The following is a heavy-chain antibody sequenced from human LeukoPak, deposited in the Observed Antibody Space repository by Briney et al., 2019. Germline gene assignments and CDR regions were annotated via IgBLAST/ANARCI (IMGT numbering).Heavy chain of an antibody. D-gene: IGHD3-22*01. CDR2: MNPNSGNT. V-gene: IGHV1-8*01. CDR1: GYTFTSYD. J-gene: IGHJ4*02. CDR3: ARDLSPAYYYDSSGGPYFDY. Sequence: GASVKVSCKASGYTFTSYDINWVRQATGQGLEWMGWMNPNSGNTGYAQKFQGRVTMTRNTSISTAYMELRSLRSDDTAVYYCARDLSPAYYYDSSGGPYFDYWGQGTLVTVSS.